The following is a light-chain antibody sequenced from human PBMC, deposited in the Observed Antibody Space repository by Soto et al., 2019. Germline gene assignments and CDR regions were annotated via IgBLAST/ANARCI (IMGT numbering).Light chain of an antibody. CDR2: AVS. CDR3: QQSHTFPLT. Sequence: DIHMTQSPSSLSASVGDRVTITCRASQSISTYLNWYQQKPGKAPKLLIYAVSNLCSGVTSRFSGSGSPTYFTLSIISLQHEDFATYYCQQSHTFPLTFGGGTKVEI. J-gene: IGKJ4*02. CDR1: QSISTY. V-gene: IGKV1-39*01.